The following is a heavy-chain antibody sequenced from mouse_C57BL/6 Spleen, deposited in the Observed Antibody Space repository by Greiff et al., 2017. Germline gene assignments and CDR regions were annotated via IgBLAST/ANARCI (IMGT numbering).Heavy chain of an antibody. CDR1: GYTFTDYE. D-gene: IGHD1-1*01. V-gene: IGHV1-15*01. CDR2: IDPETGGT. CDR3: RRRGYYGYYYAMDY. Sequence: QVQLQQSGAELVRPGASVTLSCKASGYTFTDYEMHWVKQTPVHGLEWIGAIDPETGGTAYNQKFKGKAILTADKSSSTAYMELRSLTSEDSAVYYCRRRGYYGYYYAMDYWGQGTSVTVSS. J-gene: IGHJ4*01.